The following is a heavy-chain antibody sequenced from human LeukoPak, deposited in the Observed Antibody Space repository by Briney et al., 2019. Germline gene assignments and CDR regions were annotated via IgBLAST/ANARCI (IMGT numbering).Heavy chain of an antibody. CDR1: GYTFTSYG. V-gene: IGHV1-18*01. CDR2: ISGHNGNT. J-gene: IGHJ3*02. Sequence: ASVKVSCKASGYTFTSYGISWGRQAPGQGLEWMGWISGHNGNTNYAQKLQGRVTMTTDTSTSTAYMELRSLRSDDTAVYYCARPILRYRPSYDAFDIWGQGTMVTVSS. CDR3: ARPILRYRPSYDAFDI. D-gene: IGHD2-15*01.